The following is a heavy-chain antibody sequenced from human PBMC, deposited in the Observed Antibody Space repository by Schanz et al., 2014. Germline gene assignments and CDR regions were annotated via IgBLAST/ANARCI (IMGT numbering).Heavy chain of an antibody. CDR1: GFTLSSYG. V-gene: IGHV3-33*08. J-gene: IGHJ3*02. CDR3: ARDQYYFGSGNPFDI. CDR2: IWFDGTNK. Sequence: VQLVESGGGLVQPRGSLRLSCAASGFTLSSYGMHWVRQAPGKGLEWLAVIWFDGTNKYNADSVKGRFTISRDTSKNTLYLLLNSLRAEDTAVYYCARDQYYFGSGNPFDIWGQGTMVTVSS. D-gene: IGHD3-10*01.